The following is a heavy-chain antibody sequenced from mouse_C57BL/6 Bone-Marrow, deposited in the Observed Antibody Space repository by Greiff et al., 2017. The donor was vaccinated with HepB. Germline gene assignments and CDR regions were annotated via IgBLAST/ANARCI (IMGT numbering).Heavy chain of an antibody. J-gene: IGHJ4*01. CDR3: ARHEGSANWDYYYAMDY. CDR2: FYPGSGSI. CDR1: GYTFTEYT. D-gene: IGHD4-1*01. V-gene: IGHV1-62-2*01. Sequence: QVQLQQSGAELVKPGASVKLSCKASGYTFTEYTIHWVKQRSGQGLEWIGWFYPGSGSIKYNEKFKDKATLTADKSSSTVYMELSRLTSEDSAVYFCARHEGSANWDYYYAMDYWGQGTSVTVSS.